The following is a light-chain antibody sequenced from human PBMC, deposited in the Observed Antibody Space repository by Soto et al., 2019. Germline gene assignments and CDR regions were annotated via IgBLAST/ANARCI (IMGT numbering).Light chain of an antibody. J-gene: IGKJ1*01. CDR2: RAS. CDR3: QQYSNWPPWT. CDR1: QSLGGN. V-gene: IGKV3-15*01. Sequence: EIVLTQSPGTLSLSPGEGATLSCRASQSLGGNLAWYQQKPGQAPRLLIFRASSRARGVPARFSASGSGTEFTLTISGLQSEDFAVYYCQQYSNWPPWTFGPGTKVDIK.